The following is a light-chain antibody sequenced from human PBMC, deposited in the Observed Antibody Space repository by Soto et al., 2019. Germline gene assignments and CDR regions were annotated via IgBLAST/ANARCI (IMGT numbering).Light chain of an antibody. J-gene: IGKJ5*01. CDR2: DAS. CDR3: QQYDSFSVT. Sequence: DIQMTQSPSTLSASVGDRVTITCRASQGIVRWLAWYQQKPGKAPKLLIYDASTLESGVPSRFSGSGSGTEFRLTISTMQPDDFATYYCQQYDSFSVTFGQGTRLEMK. CDR1: QGIVRW. V-gene: IGKV1-5*01.